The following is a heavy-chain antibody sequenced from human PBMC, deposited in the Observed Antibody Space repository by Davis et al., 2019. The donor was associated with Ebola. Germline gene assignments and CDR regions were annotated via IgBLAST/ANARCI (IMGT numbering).Heavy chain of an antibody. CDR1: GFTFSSYG. V-gene: IGHV3-30*18. J-gene: IGHJ6*02. CDR3: AKVSGYYGMDV. Sequence: GESLKISCAASGFTFSSYGMHWVRQAPGKGLEWVAVISYDGSNKYYADSVKGRFTISRDNSKNTLYLQMNSLRAEDTAVYYCAKVSGYYGMDVWGQGTTVTVSS. D-gene: IGHD3-10*01. CDR2: ISYDGSNK.